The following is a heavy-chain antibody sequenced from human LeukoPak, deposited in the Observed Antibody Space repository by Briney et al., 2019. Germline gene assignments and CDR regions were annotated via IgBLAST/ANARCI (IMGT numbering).Heavy chain of an antibody. CDR3: ARDSSPYCGDDCYFDAFDL. V-gene: IGHV3-7*03. Sequence: GGSLRLSCAASEFTFGSYWMTWVRQAPGKGLEWVANINRDGSKNHFVDSVKGRFTISRDNAKNFLYLQMNSLRAEDTAVYFCARDSSPYCGDDCYFDAFDLWGQGTMVNVSS. D-gene: IGHD2-21*02. CDR1: EFTFGSYW. J-gene: IGHJ3*01. CDR2: INRDGSKN.